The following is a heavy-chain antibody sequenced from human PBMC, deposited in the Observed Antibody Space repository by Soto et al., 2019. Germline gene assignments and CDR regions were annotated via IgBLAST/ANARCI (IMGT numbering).Heavy chain of an antibody. J-gene: IGHJ6*02. V-gene: IGHV4-34*01. CDR2: INHSGST. CDR1: GGSFSGYY. D-gene: IGHD2-2*01. Sequence: SETLSLTCAVYGGSFSGYYWSWIRQPPGKGLEWIGEINHSGSTNYNPSLKSRVTISVDTSKNQFSLKLSSVTAADTAVYYCARGGDIVVVQAAIFPRFSYNGMDVWGQGTTVTV. CDR3: ARGGDIVVVQAAIFPRFSYNGMDV.